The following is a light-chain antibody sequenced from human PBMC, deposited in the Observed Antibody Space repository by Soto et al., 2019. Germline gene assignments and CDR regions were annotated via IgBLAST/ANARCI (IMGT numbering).Light chain of an antibody. V-gene: IGKV1-5*03. Sequence: DIQMTQSPSTLSASVGDRVTITCRASQSISSWLAWYQQKPGKAPKLLIYKASSLESGVPSRFSGSGSGTEFTLTISCLQPDDFATYYCQQYNSYPYTFGQGTKVDIK. CDR1: QSISSW. CDR2: KAS. J-gene: IGKJ2*01. CDR3: QQYNSYPYT.